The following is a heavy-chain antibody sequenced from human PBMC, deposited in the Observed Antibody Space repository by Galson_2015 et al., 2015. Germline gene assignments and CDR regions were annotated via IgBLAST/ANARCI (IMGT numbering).Heavy chain of an antibody. CDR1: GFTFSSYG. J-gene: IGHJ6*02. D-gene: IGHD3-9*01. V-gene: IGHV3-30*18. Sequence: SLRLSCAASGFTFSSYGMHWVRQAPGKGLEWVAVISYDGSNKYYADPVKGRFTISRDNSKNTLYLQMNSLRAEDTAVYYCVKEDYDILTEDVGDMDVWGQGTTVTVSS. CDR3: VKEDYDILTEDVGDMDV. CDR2: ISYDGSNK.